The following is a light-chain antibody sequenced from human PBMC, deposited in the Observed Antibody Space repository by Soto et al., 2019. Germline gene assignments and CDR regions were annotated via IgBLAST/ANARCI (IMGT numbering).Light chain of an antibody. Sequence: IQFTQSPSSLSASVGDRVTITCRASQGISSYLGWYQQTPEEAPNLLSYAASTLQSGVASRFSGGGSGTDFTLTISSVQHEDFVNYYCQQVYVYPYTFGRGTKVDIK. V-gene: IGKV1-9*01. CDR2: AAS. J-gene: IGKJ4*01. CDR3: QQVYVYPYT. CDR1: QGISSY.